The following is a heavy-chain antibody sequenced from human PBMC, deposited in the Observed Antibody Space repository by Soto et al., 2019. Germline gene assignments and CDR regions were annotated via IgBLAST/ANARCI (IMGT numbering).Heavy chain of an antibody. CDR1: GYPLTELS. J-gene: IGHJ6*03. Sequence: ASVKVSCKVSGYPLTELSIHWVRQAPGKGLEWMGGFDPEDGETIYAQKFQGRVTMTEDTSTDTAYMELSSLRSEDTAVYYCSGVLLWFGESRPRDVWGKGTTVTVSS. D-gene: IGHD3-10*01. CDR2: FDPEDGET. V-gene: IGHV1-24*01. CDR3: SGVLLWFGESRPRDV.